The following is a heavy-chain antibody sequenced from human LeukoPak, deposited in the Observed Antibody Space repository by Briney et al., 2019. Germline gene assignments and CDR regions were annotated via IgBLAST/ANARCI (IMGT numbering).Heavy chain of an antibody. V-gene: IGHV3-13*05. CDR1: GFTFSSYD. CDR3: ARGVYDSSGYYSYFDY. Sequence: GGSLRLSCAASGFTFSSYDMHWVCQATGKGLEWVSAIGTAGDPYYPGSVKGRFTISRENAKNSLYLQMNSLRAGDTAVYYCARGVYDSSGYYSYFDYWGQGTLVTVSS. J-gene: IGHJ4*02. D-gene: IGHD3-22*01. CDR2: IGTAGDP.